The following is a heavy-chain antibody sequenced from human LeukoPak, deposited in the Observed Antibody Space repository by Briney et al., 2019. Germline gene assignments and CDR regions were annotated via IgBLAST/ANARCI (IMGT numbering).Heavy chain of an antibody. CDR3: ARDKANYYYDSSGYPRGAFDI. V-gene: IGHV1-69*13. D-gene: IGHD3-22*01. CDR2: IIPVFGTA. Sequence: SVKVSCKASGGTFSSYAISWVRQAPGQGLEWMGGIIPVFGTANYAQKFQGRVTITADESTSTAYMELSSLRSEDTAVYYCARDKANYYYDSSGYPRGAFDIWGQGTMVTVSS. J-gene: IGHJ3*02. CDR1: GGTFSSYA.